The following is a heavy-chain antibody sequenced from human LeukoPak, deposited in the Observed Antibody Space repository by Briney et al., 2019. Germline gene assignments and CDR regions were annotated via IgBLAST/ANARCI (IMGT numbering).Heavy chain of an antibody. CDR3: TTDVGYCSSTSCLYFDY. D-gene: IGHD2-2*01. Sequence: GGAVPLTLASSGFIFSTALLSWVGQPRGRGVDGVGLINRKTDGGKIDYAAPVRGRFTISRDDSKNTLYLQMNSLKTEDTAVYYCTTDVGYCSSTSCLYFDYWGQGTLVTVSS. J-gene: IGHJ4*02. CDR1: GFIFSTAL. CDR2: INRKTDGGKI. V-gene: IGHV3-15*01.